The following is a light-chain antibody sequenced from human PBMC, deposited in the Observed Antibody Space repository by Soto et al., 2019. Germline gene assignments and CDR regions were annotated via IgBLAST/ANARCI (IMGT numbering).Light chain of an antibody. CDR1: SXDVGGYNY. Sequence: QSALTQPASVSGSPGQSITISRTGTSXDVGGYNYVSWYQQHPGKAPKLMIYEVSNRPSGVSNRFSGSKSGNTASLTISGLQAEDEADYYCSSYTSSSTPLVFGTGTKVTVL. CDR3: SSYTSSSTPLV. V-gene: IGLV2-14*01. J-gene: IGLJ1*01. CDR2: EVS.